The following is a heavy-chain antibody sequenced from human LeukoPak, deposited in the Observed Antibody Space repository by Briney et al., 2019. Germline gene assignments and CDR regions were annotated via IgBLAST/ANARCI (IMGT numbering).Heavy chain of an antibody. J-gene: IGHJ2*01. Sequence: GGSLRLSCAASGFTFRDYYMSWIRQAPGKGLEWVSYISISGVTIYYADSVKGRFTISRDNVKNSLYLQMNSLRAEDTAVYYCARDIGSYDLFDLWGRGTLATVST. V-gene: IGHV3-11*04. D-gene: IGHD3-16*01. CDR2: ISISGVTI. CDR3: ARDIGSYDLFDL. CDR1: GFTFRDYY.